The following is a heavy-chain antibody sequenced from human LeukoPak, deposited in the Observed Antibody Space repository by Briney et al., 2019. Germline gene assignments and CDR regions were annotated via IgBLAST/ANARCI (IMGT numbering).Heavy chain of an antibody. CDR2: IYYSGST. J-gene: IGHJ6*02. CDR1: GGSISSYY. Sequence: SETLSLTCTVSGGSISSYYWSWIRQPPGKGLEWIGYIYYSGSTNYNPSLKSRVTISVDTSKNQFSLKLSSVTAADTAVYYCARVSRGWGGYYGMDVWGQGTTVTVSS. V-gene: IGHV4-59*01. CDR3: ARVSRGWGGYYGMDV. D-gene: IGHD3-10*01.